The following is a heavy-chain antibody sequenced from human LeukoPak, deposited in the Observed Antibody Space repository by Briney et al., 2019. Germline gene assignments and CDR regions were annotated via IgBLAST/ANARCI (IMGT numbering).Heavy chain of an antibody. Sequence: PGRSLRLSCAASGFTFSSYAMHWVRQAPGKGLEWVAVISYDGSNKYYADSVKGRFTISRDNSENTLYLQMNSLRAEDTAVYYCARDYSSSWYPYYYYGMDVWGQGTTVTVS. CDR1: GFTFSSYA. CDR3: ARDYSSSWYPYYYYGMDV. V-gene: IGHV3-30*04. J-gene: IGHJ6*02. D-gene: IGHD6-13*01. CDR2: ISYDGSNK.